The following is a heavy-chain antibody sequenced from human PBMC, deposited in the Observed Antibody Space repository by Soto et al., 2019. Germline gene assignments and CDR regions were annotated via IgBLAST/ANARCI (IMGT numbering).Heavy chain of an antibody. CDR1: GGSFSGYF. CDR3: ATYFYDSRGYDFDF. J-gene: IGHJ4*02. D-gene: IGHD3-22*01. CDR2: ITHSGST. V-gene: IGHV4-34*01. Sequence: LETLSLTCAVYGGSFSGYFWSWVRQPPGKGLEWIGQITHSGSTNYKPSLKSRVTISVDTSKNQFSLRLSSVTAADTAVYYCATYFYDSRGYDFDFWGQGTLVTVSS.